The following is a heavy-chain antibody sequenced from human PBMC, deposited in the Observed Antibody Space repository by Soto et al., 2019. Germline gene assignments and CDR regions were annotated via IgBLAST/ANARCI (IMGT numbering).Heavy chain of an antibody. CDR3: AKGLINGRWYAED. V-gene: IGHV3-23*01. D-gene: IGHD6-13*01. CDR2: ITDSGTGT. CDR1: GFTFSSCV. Sequence: EVHLLESGGGLVHPGESLRLSCGASGFTFSSCVMTWVRQAPGKGLEWVSCITDSGTGTYYADSVKGRFTISRDNSNNTMYLQMNNLRAEETGVYYCAKGLINGRWYAEDWGQGTLVTVSS. J-gene: IGHJ4*02.